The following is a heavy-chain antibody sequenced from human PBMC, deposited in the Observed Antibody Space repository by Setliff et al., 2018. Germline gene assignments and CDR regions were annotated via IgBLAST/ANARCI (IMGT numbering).Heavy chain of an antibody. J-gene: IGHJ6*03. CDR1: GGSISSGGYY. CDR2: IYYSGST. Sequence: PSETLSLTCTVSGGSISSGGYYWSWIRQHPGKGLEWIGYIYYSGSTYYNPSLKSRLTISVDTAQNQFSLRLTSVTAADTAVYYCARCGEATAKPFYYYYMDVWGKGTTVTVS. CDR3: ARCGEATAKPFYYYYMDV. V-gene: IGHV4-31*03. D-gene: IGHD3-10*01.